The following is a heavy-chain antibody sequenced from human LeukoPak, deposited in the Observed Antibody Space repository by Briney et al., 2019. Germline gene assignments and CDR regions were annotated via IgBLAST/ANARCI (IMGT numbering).Heavy chain of an antibody. Sequence: GGSLRLSCAASGFTFSDAWMSWVRQAPGKGLEWVGRIKSKTDGGTTDYAAPVKGRFTISRDDSKNTLYLQMNSLKAEDTAVYYCTTRGGSFSIFDYWGQGTLVTVSS. CDR2: IKSKTDGGTT. CDR3: TTRGGSFSIFDY. V-gene: IGHV3-15*01. D-gene: IGHD1-26*01. CDR1: GFTFSDAW. J-gene: IGHJ4*02.